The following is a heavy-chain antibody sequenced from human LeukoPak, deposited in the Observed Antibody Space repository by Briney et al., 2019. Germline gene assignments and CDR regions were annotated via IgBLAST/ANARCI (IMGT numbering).Heavy chain of an antibody. Sequence: PGGSLRLSCAASGFLFSSYGMHWVRQAPGKGLEWVAVISYDGSYEDYTDSVKGRFTISRDKSKNTLYLQMNSLRVEDTAVYYCARGARKGDDYGGFFDYWGQGTLVTVSS. V-gene: IGHV3-30*03. CDR1: GFLFSSYG. CDR3: ARGARKGDDYGGFFDY. D-gene: IGHD4-23*01. J-gene: IGHJ4*02. CDR2: ISYDGSYE.